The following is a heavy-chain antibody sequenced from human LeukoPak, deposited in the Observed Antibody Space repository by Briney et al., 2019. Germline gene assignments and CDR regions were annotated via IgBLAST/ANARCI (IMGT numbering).Heavy chain of an antibody. CDR1: GYIFTNYA. V-gene: IGHV1-3*01. Sequence: ASVKVSCKASGYIFTNYAMHWVRQAPGQRLEWMGWINAGNGNTKNSQKFQGRVTITRDTSASTVYMELSSLGSEDTAVYYCARDIDRVFNWFDPWGQGTLVTVSS. CDR2: INAGNGNT. CDR3: ARDIDRVFNWFDP. J-gene: IGHJ5*02. D-gene: IGHD6-13*01.